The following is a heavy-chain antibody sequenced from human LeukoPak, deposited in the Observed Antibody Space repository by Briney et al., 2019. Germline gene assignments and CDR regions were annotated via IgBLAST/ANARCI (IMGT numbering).Heavy chain of an antibody. CDR1: GGSISSGDYY. V-gene: IGHV4-30-4*01. D-gene: IGHD2-21*02. J-gene: IGHJ3*01. CDR3: AGEVVGGNRSHAFNF. CDR2: IYYSGST. Sequence: SETLSLTCTVSGGSISSGDYYWSWIRQPPGKGLEWIGYIYYSGSTYYNPSLKSRVTISVDTSKNQFSLKLSSVTAADTAAYYCAGEVVGGNRSHAFNFGGQGKMAPVS.